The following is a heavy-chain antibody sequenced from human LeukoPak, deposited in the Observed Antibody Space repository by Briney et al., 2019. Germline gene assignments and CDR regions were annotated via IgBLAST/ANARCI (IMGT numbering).Heavy chain of an antibody. CDR1: VFTSSSYG. D-gene: IGHD5-12*01. J-gene: IGHJ4*02. CDR2: IRYDGSNK. Sequence: GGSLRLSCAASVFTSSSYGMHSVRQAPGEGRGWVAFIRYDGSNKYYADSVKGRFTISRDNSKNTLYLQMNSLRAEDTAVYYCAKDTGDIVATIFDYWGQGTLVTVSS. V-gene: IGHV3-30*02. CDR3: AKDTGDIVATIFDY.